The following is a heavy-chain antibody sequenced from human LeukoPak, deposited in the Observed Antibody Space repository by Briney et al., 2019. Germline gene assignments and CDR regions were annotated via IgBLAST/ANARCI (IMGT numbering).Heavy chain of an antibody. CDR3: ARVRVARYYYYYMDV. Sequence: GGSLRLSCAASGFTFSSYWMSWVRQAPGKGLEWVANIKQDGSEKYYVDSVKGRFTISRDNAKNSLYLQMNSLRAEDTAVYYCARVRVARYYYYYMDVWGEGTTVTVSS. J-gene: IGHJ6*03. V-gene: IGHV3-7*01. CDR1: GFTFSSYW. CDR2: IKQDGSEK.